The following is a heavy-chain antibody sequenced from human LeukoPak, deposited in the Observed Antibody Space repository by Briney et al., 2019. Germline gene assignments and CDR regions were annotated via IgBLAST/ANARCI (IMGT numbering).Heavy chain of an antibody. CDR1: GGTFSSYA. D-gene: IGHD3-22*01. CDR2: IIPIFGTA. CDR3: ARGTMRVVVNDAFDI. J-gene: IGHJ3*02. V-gene: IGHV1-69*05. Sequence: SVKVSCEAFGGTFSSYAITWVRQAPGQGLEWMGRIIPIFGTANYAQKFQGRVTITTDESTNTAYMELSSLRSEDTAVYCCARGTMRVVVNDAFDIWGQGTMVTVSS.